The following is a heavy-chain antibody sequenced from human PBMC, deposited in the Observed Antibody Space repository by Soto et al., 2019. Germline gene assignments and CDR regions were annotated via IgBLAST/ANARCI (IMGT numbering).Heavy chain of an antibody. D-gene: IGHD3-3*01. CDR2: ISGSGGST. V-gene: IGHV3-23*01. CDR1: GFTFSSYA. J-gene: IGHJ5*02. Sequence: VGSLRLSCAASGFTFSSYAMSWVRQAPGKGLEWVSAISGSGGSTYYADSVKGRFTISRDNSKNTLYLQMNSLRAEDTAVYYCAARGDDFWSGTPFDPWGQGTLVTVSS. CDR3: AARGDDFWSGTPFDP.